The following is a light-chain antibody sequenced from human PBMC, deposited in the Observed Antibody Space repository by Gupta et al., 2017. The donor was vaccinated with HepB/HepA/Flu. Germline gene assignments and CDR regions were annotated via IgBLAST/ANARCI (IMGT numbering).Light chain of an antibody. V-gene: IGLV6-57*03. CDR3: QSYDDVVV. J-gene: IGLJ2*01. CDR1: RGNIASAY. CDR2: END. Sequence: YMLPPPHSVSESPGNTLTISCTRSRGNIASAYVQWYQQRPGRAPTPVIYENDQRPSGVPDRFSASIDSSANSATLSISGRKEEDEADYYCQSYDDVVVFGGGTKLTVL.